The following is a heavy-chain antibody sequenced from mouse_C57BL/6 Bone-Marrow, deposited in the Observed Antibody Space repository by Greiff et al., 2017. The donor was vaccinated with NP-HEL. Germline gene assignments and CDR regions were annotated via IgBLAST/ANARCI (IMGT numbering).Heavy chain of an antibody. J-gene: IGHJ1*03. V-gene: IGHV1-19*01. Sequence: VQLKQSGPVLVKPGASVKMSCKASGYTFTDYYMNWVKQSHGKSLEWIGVINPYNGGTSYNQKFKGKATLTVDKSSSTAYMELNSLTSEDSAVYYCARRDYDYDAWYFDVWGTGTTVTVSS. CDR1: GYTFTDYY. CDR3: ARRDYDYDAWYFDV. D-gene: IGHD2-4*01. CDR2: INPYNGGT.